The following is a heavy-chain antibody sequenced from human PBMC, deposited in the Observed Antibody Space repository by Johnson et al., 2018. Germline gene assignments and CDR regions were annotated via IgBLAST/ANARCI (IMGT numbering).Heavy chain of an antibody. CDR1: GFIFGGYG. V-gene: IGHV3-30*03. CDR2: ITNDVAQK. D-gene: IGHD3-3*01. CDR3: ARGGAIVGPPGAFDI. J-gene: IGHJ3*02. Sequence: VESVDSGGGVVQPGRSLRVSCGASGFIFGGYGMHWVRQAPGKGLEWVASITNDVAQKTYADSVKGRFTISREKAKNTLSLQMNSLRSEDKAVYYCARGGAIVGPPGAFDIWGQGTMVTVSS.